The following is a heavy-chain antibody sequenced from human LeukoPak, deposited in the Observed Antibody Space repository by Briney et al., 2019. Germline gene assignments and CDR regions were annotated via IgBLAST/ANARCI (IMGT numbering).Heavy chain of an antibody. CDR2: INAYNGNT. Sequence: GASVKVSCKTSGYTFSSYGISWVRQAPGQGLEWMGWINAYNGNTNYAQKLQGRVTMTRDTSTSTVYMELSSLRSEDTAVYYCARGNGGYSYGFYYYYYGMDVWGQGTTVTVSS. J-gene: IGHJ6*02. CDR3: ARGNGGYSYGFYYYYYGMDV. D-gene: IGHD5-18*01. CDR1: GYTFSSYG. V-gene: IGHV1-18*01.